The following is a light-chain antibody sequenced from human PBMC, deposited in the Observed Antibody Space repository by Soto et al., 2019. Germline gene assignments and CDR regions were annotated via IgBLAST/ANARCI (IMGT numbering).Light chain of an antibody. CDR1: QSVSNNY. CDR3: QQRSNWPQT. Sequence: EIVLTQSPATLSVSPGERVTLSCRASQSVSNNYLAWYQQKPGQAPRLLIYDVSNRATGIPARFSGSGSGTDFTLTISSLEPEDFAVYYCQQRSNWPQTFGQGTKVDIK. V-gene: IGKV3-11*01. J-gene: IGKJ1*01. CDR2: DVS.